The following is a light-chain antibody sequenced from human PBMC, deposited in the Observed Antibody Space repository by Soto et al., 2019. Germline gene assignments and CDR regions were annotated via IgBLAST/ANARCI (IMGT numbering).Light chain of an antibody. CDR2: DVN. V-gene: IGLV2-14*01. J-gene: IGLJ1*01. CDR1: SSDLGTYDY. CDR3: CSFSTSGTHV. Sequence: QSALTQPASVSGSPGQSITFSCTGTSSDLGTYDYVSWHQQHPGKAPKLIIYDVNNRPSGVSSRFSGSKSGNTASLTISGLQTEDEADYYCCSFSTSGTHVCGTGTKVTVL.